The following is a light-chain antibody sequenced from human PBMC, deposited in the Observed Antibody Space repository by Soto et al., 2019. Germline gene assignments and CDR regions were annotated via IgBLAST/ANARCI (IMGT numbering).Light chain of an antibody. CDR3: SSYTSSSTLV. V-gene: IGLV2-14*01. J-gene: IGLJ2*01. CDR2: EVN. CDR1: NSDVGGYNS. Sequence: QSALTQTASVSGSPGQSITISCTGTNSDVGGYNSVSWYQQHPGKAPKLMIFEVNNRPSGVSNRFSGSKSGNTASLTISGLQAEDEADYYCSSYTSSSTLVLGGGTKLTVL.